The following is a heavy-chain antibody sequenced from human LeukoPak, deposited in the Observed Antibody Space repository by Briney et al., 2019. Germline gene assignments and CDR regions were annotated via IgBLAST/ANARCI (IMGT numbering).Heavy chain of an antibody. D-gene: IGHD6-13*01. CDR2: IYYSGST. CDR1: GGSISSGGYY. V-gene: IGHV4-31*03. Sequence: PSETLSLTCTVSGGSISSGGYYWSWIRQHPGKGLEWIGYIYYSGSTYYNPSLKSRVTISVDTSKNQFSLKLSSVTAADTAVYYCARRYSSSSYNWFDPWGQGTLVTVSS. J-gene: IGHJ5*02. CDR3: ARRYSSSSYNWFDP.